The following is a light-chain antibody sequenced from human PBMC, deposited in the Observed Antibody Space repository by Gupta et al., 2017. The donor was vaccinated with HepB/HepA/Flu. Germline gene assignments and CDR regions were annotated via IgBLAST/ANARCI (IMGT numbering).Light chain of an antibody. V-gene: IGLV1-47*01. CDR3: SAWDVSLGAWV. Sequence: QSVLTHPPSASGTPGQRVTISRSGSGSNIGSKFVTWYQQLPGTAPKVLIYRDNQRPSGVPDRFSGSKSGTSASLAISGLQSDDEAYYYCSAWDVSLGAWVFGGGTKLTVL. J-gene: IGLJ3*02. CDR2: RDN. CDR1: GSNIGSKF.